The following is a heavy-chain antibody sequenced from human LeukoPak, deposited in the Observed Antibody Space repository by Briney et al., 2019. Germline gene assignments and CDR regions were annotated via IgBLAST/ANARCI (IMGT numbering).Heavy chain of an antibody. D-gene: IGHD6-19*01. CDR2: ISVSGTTT. CDR1: GFTFSNYE. Sequence: PGGSLRLSCAASGFTFSNYEMNWVRQAPGKGLEWISYISVSGTTTYYADSVKGRFTISRDDAKNSLYLQMNSLRAEDTAVYYCARVGSGWALDYWGQGTLVTVSS. CDR3: ARVGSGWALDY. V-gene: IGHV3-48*03. J-gene: IGHJ4*02.